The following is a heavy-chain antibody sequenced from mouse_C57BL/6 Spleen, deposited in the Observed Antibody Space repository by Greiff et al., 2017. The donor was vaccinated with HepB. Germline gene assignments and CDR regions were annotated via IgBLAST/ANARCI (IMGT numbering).Heavy chain of an antibody. Sequence: VQLQESGPGLVQPSQSLSITCTVSGFSLTSYGVHWVRQSPGKGLEWLGVIWSGGSTDYNAAFISRLSISKDNSKSQVFFKMNSLQADDTAIYYCARNGITTVRDAMDYWGQGTSVTVSS. J-gene: IGHJ4*01. V-gene: IGHV2-2*01. CDR3: ARNGITTVRDAMDY. CDR1: GFSLTSYG. CDR2: IWSGGST. D-gene: IGHD1-1*01.